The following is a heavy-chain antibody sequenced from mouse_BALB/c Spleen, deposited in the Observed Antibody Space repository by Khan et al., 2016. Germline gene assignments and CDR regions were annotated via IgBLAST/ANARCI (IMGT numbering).Heavy chain of an antibody. J-gene: IGHJ2*01. CDR1: GFPFTDYY. CDR2: IRNKANGYTT. Sequence: EVELVESGGGLVQPGGSLRLSCATSGFPFTDYYMSWVRPPPGKALEWLGFIRNKANGYTTAYSASVKGRFNISRDYSQSILYLQMNPLKAEDSATYYGARNDYGSSYRYFDYWGQGTTLTVSS. D-gene: IGHD1-1*01. CDR3: ARNDYGSSYRYFDY. V-gene: IGHV7-3*02.